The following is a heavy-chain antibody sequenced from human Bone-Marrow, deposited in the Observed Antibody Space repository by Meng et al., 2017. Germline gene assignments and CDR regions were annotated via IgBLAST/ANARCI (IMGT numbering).Heavy chain of an antibody. Sequence: GESLKISCAASGFTLSSYGMHWVRQAPGKGLEWVAVIWYDGSNKYYADSVKGRFTISRDNSKNTLYLQMNSLRAEDTAVYYCARSYYDILTGESTNAFDIWGQGTMVTVSS. CDR2: IWYDGSNK. J-gene: IGHJ3*02. D-gene: IGHD3-9*01. CDR3: ARSYYDILTGESTNAFDI. CDR1: GFTLSSYG. V-gene: IGHV3-33*01.